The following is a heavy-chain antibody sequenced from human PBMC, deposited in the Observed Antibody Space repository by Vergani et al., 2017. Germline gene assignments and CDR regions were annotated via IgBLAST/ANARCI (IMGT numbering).Heavy chain of an antibody. Sequence: EVQLLESGGGLVKPGGSLRLSCAASGFTFSSYAMSWVRQAPGKGLEWVSAISGSGGSTYYADSVKGRFTISRDNSKNTLYLQMNSLRAEDTAVYYCAKDSLLGATWCSYYFDYWGQGTLVTVSS. V-gene: IGHV3-23*01. J-gene: IGHJ4*02. D-gene: IGHD1-26*01. CDR3: AKDSLLGATWCSYYFDY. CDR2: ISGSGGST. CDR1: GFTFSSYA.